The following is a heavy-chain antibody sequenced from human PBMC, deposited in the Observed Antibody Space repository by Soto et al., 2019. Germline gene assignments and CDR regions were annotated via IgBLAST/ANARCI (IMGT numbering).Heavy chain of an antibody. D-gene: IGHD2-21*02. Sequence: QVQLVQSGAEVKKPGSSVKVSCKASGGTFSSYAISWVRQAPGQGLEWMGGIIPIFGTANYAQKFQGRVTITADESTSTAYMELSSLRSEDTAVYYCAKDLFRVSVVTAILDFDYWGQGTLVTVSS. CDR1: GGTFSSYA. CDR2: IIPIFGTA. J-gene: IGHJ4*02. CDR3: AKDLFRVSVVTAILDFDY. V-gene: IGHV1-69*01.